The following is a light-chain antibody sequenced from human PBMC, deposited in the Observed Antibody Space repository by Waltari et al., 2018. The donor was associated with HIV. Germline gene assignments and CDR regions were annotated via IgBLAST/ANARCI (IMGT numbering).Light chain of an antibody. V-gene: IGLV8-61*01. CDR1: SASVSTSYY. CDR2: STN. Sequence: QTVVTQEPSFSVSPGGTVTLTCGLSSASVSTSYYPSWYQQTPGQAPRTLIYSTNTRSSGVPDRFSGSILGNKAALTITGAQADDESDYYCVLYMGSGSCMFGGGTKLTVL. CDR3: VLYMGSGSCM. J-gene: IGLJ3*02.